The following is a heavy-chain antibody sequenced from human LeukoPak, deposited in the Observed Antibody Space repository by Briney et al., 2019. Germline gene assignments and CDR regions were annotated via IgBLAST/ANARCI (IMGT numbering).Heavy chain of an antibody. J-gene: IGHJ4*02. CDR3: ARQCRYTASSDVGDY. CDR1: GGSISSSSYY. Sequence: KTSETLSLTCTVSGGSISSSSYYWGWIRQPPGKGLECIGSIYYSGSTYYNPSLKSRVVISVDTSKNLFSLKLSSVTAADTAVYYCARQCRYTASSDVGDYWGQGTLVTVSS. CDR2: IYYSGST. V-gene: IGHV4-39*01. D-gene: IGHD3-16*02.